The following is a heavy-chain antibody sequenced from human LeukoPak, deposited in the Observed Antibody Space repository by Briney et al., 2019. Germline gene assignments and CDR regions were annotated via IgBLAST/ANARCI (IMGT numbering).Heavy chain of an antibody. Sequence: SETPSLTCTVSGGSISSYYWSWIRQPPGKGLEWIGYIYYSGSTNYNPSLKSRVTISVDTSKNQFSLKLSSVTAADTAVYYCARMRGIAVAGLDYWGQGTLVTVSS. CDR3: ARMRGIAVAGLDY. D-gene: IGHD6-19*01. CDR2: IYYSGST. V-gene: IGHV4-59*01. CDR1: GGSISSYY. J-gene: IGHJ4*02.